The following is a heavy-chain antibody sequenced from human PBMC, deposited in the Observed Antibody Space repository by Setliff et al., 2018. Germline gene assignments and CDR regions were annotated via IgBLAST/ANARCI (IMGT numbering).Heavy chain of an antibody. D-gene: IGHD4-4*01. CDR3: ARALLPLYDYSNYEEENYAFDI. V-gene: IGHV1-69*06. Sequence: SVKVSCKASGGTFSSYAISWVRQAPGKGLEWMGRIIPIFGTANYAQKFQGRVTITADKSTNTAYMELSSLRSEDTAVYYCARALLPLYDYSNYEEENYAFDIWGQGTMVTVSS. CDR2: IIPIFGTA. CDR1: GGTFSSYA. J-gene: IGHJ3*02.